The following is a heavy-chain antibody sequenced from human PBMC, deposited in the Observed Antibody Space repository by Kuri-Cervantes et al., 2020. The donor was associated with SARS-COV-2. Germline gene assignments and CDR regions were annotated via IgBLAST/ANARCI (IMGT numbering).Heavy chain of an antibody. Sequence: GESLKISCAASGFTFSSYGMHWVRQAPGKGLEWVAFIRYDGSNKYYADSVKGRFTISRDNSKNTLYLQMNSLRAEDTAVYYCANENCGGDCLIRAFDIWGQGTMVTVSS. CDR2: IRYDGSNK. J-gene: IGHJ3*02. D-gene: IGHD2-21*02. CDR3: ANENCGGDCLIRAFDI. CDR1: GFTFSSYG. V-gene: IGHV3-30*02.